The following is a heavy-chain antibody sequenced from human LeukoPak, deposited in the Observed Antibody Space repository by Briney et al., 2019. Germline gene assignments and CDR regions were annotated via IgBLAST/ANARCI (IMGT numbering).Heavy chain of an antibody. CDR3: ARTWVSSGPNFNWYFDL. CDR2: IYYSGST. J-gene: IGHJ2*01. Sequence: SETXSLTCTVSGGSISSSSYYWGWIRQPPGKGLEWIGSIYYSGSTYYNPSLKSRVTISVDTSKTQFSLKLSSVTAADTAVYYCARTWVSSGPNFNWYFDLWGRGTLVTVSS. D-gene: IGHD4/OR15-4a*01. CDR1: GGSISSSSYY. V-gene: IGHV4-39*01.